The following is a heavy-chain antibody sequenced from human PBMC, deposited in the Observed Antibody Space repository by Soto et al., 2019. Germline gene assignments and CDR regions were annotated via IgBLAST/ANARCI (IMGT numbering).Heavy chain of an antibody. J-gene: IGHJ6*02. D-gene: IGHD3-10*01. CDR1: GYIFTNYG. CDR3: ARGTHYYVSAGYYMDV. V-gene: IGHV1-18*01. Sequence: QVRLVQSGAEVKKPGASVKVSCKASGYIFTNYGISWVRQAPGQGLEWMGWISVYRGDTEYAQKLQGIVTMTTDTSTITAYMELRSLISDDPAVYYCARGTHYYVSAGYYMDVWGQGTTVTVSS. CDR2: ISVYRGDT.